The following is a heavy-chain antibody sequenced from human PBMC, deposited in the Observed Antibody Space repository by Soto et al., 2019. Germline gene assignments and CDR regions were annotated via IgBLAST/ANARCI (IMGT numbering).Heavy chain of an antibody. CDR3: AREPLFILVPCPECFDI. CDR2: INPNNGST. V-gene: IGHV1-2*02. J-gene: IGHJ3*02. Sequence: ASVKVSCKASGYTFTSYYMHWVRQAPGQGLEWMGWINPNNGSTNYAQKFQGRVTMTRDTSISTAYMELSRLRSDDTAVYYCAREPLFILVPCPECFDIWGQGTMVTVSS. D-gene: IGHD2-21*01. CDR1: GYTFTSYY.